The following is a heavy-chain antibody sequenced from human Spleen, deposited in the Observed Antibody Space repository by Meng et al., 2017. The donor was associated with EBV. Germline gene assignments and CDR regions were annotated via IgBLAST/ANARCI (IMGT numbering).Heavy chain of an antibody. J-gene: IGHJ4*02. CDR3: ARPQYFDWLLYSGAPIDF. CDR2: INHIENT. V-gene: IGHV4-34*02. CDR1: GESFTYYY. Sequence: QVGLELWGAGRLNPPEPLSLSAAVDGESFTYYYCSWIRQSPGRGLEWIGEINHIENTILNPSLKCRLTLSVDTSKTQFSLKLTSLTAADTAVYYCARPQYFDWLLYSGAPIDFWGPGTLVTVSS. D-gene: IGHD3-9*01.